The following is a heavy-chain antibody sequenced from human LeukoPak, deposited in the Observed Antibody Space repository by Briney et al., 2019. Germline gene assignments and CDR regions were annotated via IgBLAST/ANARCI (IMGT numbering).Heavy chain of an antibody. Sequence: PSQTLSLTCTVSGGSISSGGYYWSWIRQPPGRGLEWIGYIYHSGSTYYNPSLKSRVTVSVDRSKNQFSLNLNSVTAADTAVYYCARPNRQLVRGQPFDIWGQGTLVIVSS. CDR2: IYHSGST. D-gene: IGHD2-8*01. CDR1: GGSISSGGYY. J-gene: IGHJ3*02. V-gene: IGHV4-30-2*01. CDR3: ARPNRQLVRGQPFDI.